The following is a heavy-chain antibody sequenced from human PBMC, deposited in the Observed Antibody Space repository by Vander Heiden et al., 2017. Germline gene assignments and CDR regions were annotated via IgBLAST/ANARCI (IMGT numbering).Heavy chain of an antibody. CDR1: GGSFSGYY. D-gene: IGHD3-22*01. Sequence: QVQLQQWGAGLLKPSETLSLTCAVYGGSFSGYYWSWIRQHPGKGLEWIGEINHSGSTNYNPSLKSRVTISVDTSKNQFSLKLSSVTAADTAVYYCARAGGYYDSSGYYWGQGTLVTVSS. CDR2: INHSGST. V-gene: IGHV4-34*01. CDR3: ARAGGYYDSSGYY. J-gene: IGHJ4*02.